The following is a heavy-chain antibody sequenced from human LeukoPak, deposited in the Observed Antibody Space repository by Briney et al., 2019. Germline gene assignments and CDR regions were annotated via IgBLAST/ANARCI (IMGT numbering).Heavy chain of an antibody. J-gene: IGHJ5*02. D-gene: IGHD2-15*01. CDR2: IYYSGST. V-gene: IGHV4-39*01. CDR3: ARSSGNQYCSGGSCSRYNWFDP. Sequence: SETLSLTCTVSGGSISSSSYYWGWIRQPPGKGLEWIGSIYYSGSTYYNPSLKSRVTISVDTSKNQFSLKLSSVTAADTAVYYCARSSGNQYCSGGSCSRYNWFDPWGQGTLVTVSS. CDR1: GGSISSSSYY.